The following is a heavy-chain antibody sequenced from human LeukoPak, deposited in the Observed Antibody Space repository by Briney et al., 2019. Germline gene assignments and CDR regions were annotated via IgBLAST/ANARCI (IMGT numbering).Heavy chain of an antibody. J-gene: IGHJ4*02. Sequence: GGSLRLSCAASGFTFSSYAMSCVRQAPGKGLEWVSAISGSGGSTYYADSVKGRFTISRDNSKNTLYLQMNSLRAEDTAVYYCARGKGYNIWVDYWGQGTLVTVSS. CDR3: ARGKGYNIWVDY. V-gene: IGHV3-23*01. CDR1: GFTFSSYA. CDR2: ISGSGGST. D-gene: IGHD5-24*01.